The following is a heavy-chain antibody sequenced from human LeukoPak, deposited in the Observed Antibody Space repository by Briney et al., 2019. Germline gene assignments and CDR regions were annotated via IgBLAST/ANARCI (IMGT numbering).Heavy chain of an antibody. J-gene: IGHJ3*02. CDR2: IKSKTDGGTT. D-gene: IGHD6-19*01. Sequence: GGSLRLSCAASGFTFRNAWMSWVRHAPGTGLEGVGRIKSKTDGGTTDYAAHVKGRFTISRDDSKNTLYLQMNSLKTEDTAVYYCTTDSEYSSGWMGAFDIWGQGTMVTVSS. CDR3: TTDSEYSSGWMGAFDI. CDR1: GFTFRNAW. V-gene: IGHV3-15*01.